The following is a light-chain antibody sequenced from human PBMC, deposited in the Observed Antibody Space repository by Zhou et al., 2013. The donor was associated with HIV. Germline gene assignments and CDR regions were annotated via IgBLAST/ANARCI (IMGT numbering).Light chain of an antibody. CDR1: QSVANN. J-gene: IGKJ2*01. V-gene: IGKV3-15*01. Sequence: EIVMTQSPATLSVSPGDRATLSCRASQSVANNLAWYQQKPGQAPRLLIYGASTRAXVVQARFRGSGSGTEFTLTITSLQSEDFAVYYCQQFTNWGTFGQGTKLEIK. CDR3: QQFTNWGT. CDR2: GAS.